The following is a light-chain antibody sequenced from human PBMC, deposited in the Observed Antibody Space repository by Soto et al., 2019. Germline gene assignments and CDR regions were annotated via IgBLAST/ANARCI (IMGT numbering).Light chain of an antibody. CDR3: CSYAGSSLYV. CDR2: EGS. Sequence: QSALTQPASVSGSPGQSITISWTGTSSDVGSYNLVSWYQQHPGKAPKLMIYEGSKRPSGVSNRFSGSKSGNTASLTTSGLQAEDEADYYCCSYAGSSLYVFGTGTKVTVL. J-gene: IGLJ1*01. CDR1: SSDVGSYNL. V-gene: IGLV2-23*01.